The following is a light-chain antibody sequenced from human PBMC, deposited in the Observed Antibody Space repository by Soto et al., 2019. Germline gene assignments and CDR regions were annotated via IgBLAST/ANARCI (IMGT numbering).Light chain of an antibody. V-gene: IGLV2-14*01. CDR1: SSDVGGYNY. CDR2: EDS. CDR3: SSYTSSSTVV. Sequence: QSALTQPASVSGSPGQSITISCTGTSSDVGGYNYVSWYQQHPVKAPKLMIDEDSNRPSGVSNRFSGSKSGNTASLTISGLQAEDEADYYCSSYTSSSTVVFGGGTKVTVL. J-gene: IGLJ2*01.